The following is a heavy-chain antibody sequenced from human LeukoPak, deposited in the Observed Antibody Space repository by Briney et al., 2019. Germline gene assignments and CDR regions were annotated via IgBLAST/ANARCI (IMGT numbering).Heavy chain of an antibody. D-gene: IGHD5-18*01. CDR3: ARSMRYSFTLNY. CDR2: IWYDGSNK. CDR1: GFTFSSYG. J-gene: IGHJ4*02. Sequence: GGSLRLSCTASGFTFSSYGMHWVRQAPGKGLEWVAVIWYDGSNKYYADSVKGRFTISRDNSKNTLYLQMNSLRAEDTAVYYCARSMRYSFTLNYWGQGTLVTVSS. V-gene: IGHV3-33*01.